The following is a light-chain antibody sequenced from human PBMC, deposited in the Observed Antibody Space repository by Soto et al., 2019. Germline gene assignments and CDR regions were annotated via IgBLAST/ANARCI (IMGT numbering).Light chain of an antibody. CDR2: GAS. CDR3: QQYDSSPVT. V-gene: IGKV3-20*01. J-gene: IGKJ1*01. CDR1: QSVSSSY. Sequence: EIVLTQSPGTLSLSPGERATLSCRASQSVSSSYLAWYQQKPGQAPRLLIYGASRRATGIPDRFSGSGSGTDFTLTISRLEPEDLAVYYCQQYDSSPVTFGQGTKVEIK.